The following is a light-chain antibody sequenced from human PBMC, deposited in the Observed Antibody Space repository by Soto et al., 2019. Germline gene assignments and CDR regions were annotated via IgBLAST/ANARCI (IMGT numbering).Light chain of an antibody. CDR2: AAS. Sequence: EVVMSQSPATLSVSPGERATLSCRASQSVNTNLAWYQQKPGQAPRVLIYAASTRATGVSARFSGSGSGTEFTLTISSLQPDDFATYYCQQYNSYSPTFGQGTKV. CDR1: QSVNTN. J-gene: IGKJ1*01. V-gene: IGKV3-15*01. CDR3: QQYNSYSPT.